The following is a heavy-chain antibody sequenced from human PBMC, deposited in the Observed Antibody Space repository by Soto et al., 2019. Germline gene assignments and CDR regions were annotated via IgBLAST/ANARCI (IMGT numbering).Heavy chain of an antibody. CDR2: ISHSGST. V-gene: IGHV4-4*02. CDR1: GDSINSSHW. CDR3: AARHFWSGPWTQRWQYY. J-gene: IGHJ4*01. D-gene: IGHD3-3*02. Sequence: SVTLSLTCAVSGDSINSSHWWNRVCQPPGKGLEWICQISHSGSTNYNPSLTSRGTISVDKSKTPFSLKLTSVTAADTAVYYCAARHFWSGPWTQRWQYYWCHGTLGTVAS.